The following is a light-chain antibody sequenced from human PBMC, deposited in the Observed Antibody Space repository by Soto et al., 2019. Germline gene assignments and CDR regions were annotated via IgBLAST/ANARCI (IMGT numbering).Light chain of an antibody. V-gene: IGLV2-14*03. CDR1: RSDIGAYNY. Sequence: QSVLTQPASVSGSPGQSITISCTGSRSDIGAYNYVSWYQEHPGKAPKLMIYDVNNRPSGVSNRFSGSKSGNRASLTISGLQAEDEADYYCSSYSSSSTLLVFGGGTKLTVL. CDR3: SSYSSSSTLLV. J-gene: IGLJ2*01. CDR2: DVN.